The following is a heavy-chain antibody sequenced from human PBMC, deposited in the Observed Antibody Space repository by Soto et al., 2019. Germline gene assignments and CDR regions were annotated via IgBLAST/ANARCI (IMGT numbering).Heavy chain of an antibody. V-gene: IGHV4-31*03. D-gene: IGHD6-6*01. CDR1: GGSISSGGYY. CDR3: ARDSSSSVYYYGMDV. Sequence: TLSLTCTVSGGSISSGGYYWSWIRQHPGKGLEWIGYIYYSGSTYYNPSLKSRVTISVDTSKNQFSLKLSSVTAADTAVYYCARDSSSSVYYYGMDVWGQGTTVTVSS. CDR2: IYYSGST. J-gene: IGHJ6*02.